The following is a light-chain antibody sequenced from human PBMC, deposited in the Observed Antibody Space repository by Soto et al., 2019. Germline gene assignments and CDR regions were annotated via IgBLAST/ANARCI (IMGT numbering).Light chain of an antibody. V-gene: IGKV1-12*02. J-gene: IGKJ1*01. CDR3: QQADSFPWT. CDR1: QGVNTW. Sequence: DIQMTQSPSSVSASVGDRVTITCRASQGVNTWLAWYQQKPGKAPNLLIYAASSLQSGVPSRFSGRGSGTDFTLTISGLKPEDLATYDCQQADSFPWTFGQGTKVEIK. CDR2: AAS.